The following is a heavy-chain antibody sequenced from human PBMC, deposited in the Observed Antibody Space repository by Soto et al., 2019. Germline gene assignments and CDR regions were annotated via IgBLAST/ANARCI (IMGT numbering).Heavy chain of an antibody. CDR2: TYYRSKWYN. CDR1: GDSVSSNSAA. Sequence: PSQTLSLTCAISGDSVSSNSAAWNWIRQSPSRGLEWLGRTYYRSKWYNDYAVSVKSRITINPDTSKNQYSLQVNSVSPEDSAVYYCARESYGSGSYDGMDVWGQGTTVTVSS. V-gene: IGHV6-1*01. CDR3: ARESYGSGSYDGMDV. J-gene: IGHJ6*02. D-gene: IGHD3-10*01.